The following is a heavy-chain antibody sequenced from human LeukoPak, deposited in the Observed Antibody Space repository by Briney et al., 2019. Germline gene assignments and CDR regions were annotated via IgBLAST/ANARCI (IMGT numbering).Heavy chain of an antibody. CDR2: IDNSGFTT. Sequence: GGSLRLSCAASGLSFSTYAMNWVRQTPGKGLEWVSAIDNSGFTTYYADSVRGRFTISRDNSKNTLYLQMNSLRAEDTAIYYCAKVSTVTSNFDYWGQGTLVTVSS. CDR3: AKVSTVTSNFDY. V-gene: IGHV3-23*01. D-gene: IGHD4-17*01. CDR1: GLSFSTYA. J-gene: IGHJ4*02.